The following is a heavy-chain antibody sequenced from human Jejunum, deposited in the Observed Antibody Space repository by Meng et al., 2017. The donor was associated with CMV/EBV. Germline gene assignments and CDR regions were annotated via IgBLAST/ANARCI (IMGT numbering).Heavy chain of an antibody. Sequence: TFSSHWMNWVRQAPGKGLEWVANIKQDGSERYYGDSVKGRFTISRDNPNNSFYLQMNLLRAEDPALYSCALEVLPLRFLSSWYIDYWGQGTLVTVSS. CDR3: ALEVLPLRFLSSWYIDY. CDR1: TFSSHW. V-gene: IGHV3-7*01. CDR2: IKQDGSER. J-gene: IGHJ4*02. D-gene: IGHD6-13*01.